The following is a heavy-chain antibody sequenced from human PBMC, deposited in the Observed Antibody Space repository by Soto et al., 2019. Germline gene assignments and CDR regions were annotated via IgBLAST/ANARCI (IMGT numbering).Heavy chain of an antibody. CDR2: IIPIFGTA. D-gene: IGHD3-3*01. CDR3: ARDRRGLRFLEWLLNHDAFDI. J-gene: IGHJ3*02. V-gene: IGHV1-69*13. Sequence: SVKVSCKASGGTFSSYAISWVRQAPGQGLEWMGGIIPIFGTANYAQKFQGRVTITADESTSTAYMELSSLRSEDTAVYYCARDRRGLRFLEWLLNHDAFDIWGQGTMVTVS. CDR1: GGTFSSYA.